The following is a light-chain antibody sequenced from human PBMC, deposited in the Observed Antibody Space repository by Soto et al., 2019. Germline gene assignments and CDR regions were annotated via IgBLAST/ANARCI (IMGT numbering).Light chain of an antibody. V-gene: IGKV1-9*01. J-gene: IGKJ4*01. CDR1: QGINSY. Sequence: IQLTQSPSSLYASVGDRVSITCRASQGINSYVAWYQQKPGKAPKPLIYAASTLQSGVPSRFSGSGSGTDVTLTISSLQPEDLASYYCQQVNSYPLTFGGGTKVELK. CDR3: QQVNSYPLT. CDR2: AAS.